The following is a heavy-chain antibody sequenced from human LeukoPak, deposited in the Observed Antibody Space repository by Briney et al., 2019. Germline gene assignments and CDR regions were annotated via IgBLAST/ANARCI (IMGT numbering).Heavy chain of an antibody. V-gene: IGHV3-23*01. J-gene: IGHJ4*02. CDR2: ISGSGGST. CDR1: GFTFSSYA. CDR3: AKHPRGSVVTAIRFDY. D-gene: IGHD2-21*02. Sequence: GGSLRLSCAASGFTFSSYAMSWVRQALGKGLEWVSAISGSGGSTYYADSVKGRFTISRDNSKNTLYLQMNSLRAEDTAVYYCAKHPRGSVVTAIRFDYWGQGTLVTVSS.